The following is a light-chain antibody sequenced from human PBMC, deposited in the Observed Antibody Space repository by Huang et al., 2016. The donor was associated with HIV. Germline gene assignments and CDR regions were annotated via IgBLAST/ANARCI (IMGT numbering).Light chain of an antibody. V-gene: IGKV4-1*01. Sequence: DIVMTQSPDSLTVSLGERATIHCKSSQNLLYNSNNKNYLNWYQQKPGQPPKLLIYCASARESGVPERFSGSGSGTNFTLNINNLQAEDVAVYYCQQYYSSLWTFGQGTKVEIK. CDR2: CAS. CDR3: QQYYSSLWT. J-gene: IGKJ1*01. CDR1: QNLLYNSNNKNY.